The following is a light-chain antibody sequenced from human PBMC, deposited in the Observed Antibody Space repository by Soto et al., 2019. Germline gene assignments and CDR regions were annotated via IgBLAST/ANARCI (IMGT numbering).Light chain of an antibody. V-gene: IGLV2-8*01. CDR1: SSDVGGYNY. CDR3: NSYAGSNNWV. CDR2: EVS. J-gene: IGLJ3*02. Sequence: QSALTQPASVSGSPGQSITISCTGTSSDVGGYNYVSWYQQHPGKAPKLMIDEVSQRPSGVPDRFSGSKSGNTASLTVSGLQAEDEADYYCNSYAGSNNWVFGGGTKLTVL.